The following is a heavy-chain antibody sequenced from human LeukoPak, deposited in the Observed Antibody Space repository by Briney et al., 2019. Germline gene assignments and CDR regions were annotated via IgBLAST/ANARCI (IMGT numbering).Heavy chain of an antibody. V-gene: IGHV3-23*01. CDR3: AKPRVGATRVDAFDI. J-gene: IGHJ3*02. D-gene: IGHD1-26*01. Sequence: GGSLRLSCAASGLTFSSYAMSWVRQAPGKGLEWVSDINGSGASTYYADSVKGRFTISRDNSKNTLYLQMNSLRAEDTAVYYCAKPRVGATRVDAFDIWGQGTMVTVS. CDR1: GLTFSSYA. CDR2: INGSGAST.